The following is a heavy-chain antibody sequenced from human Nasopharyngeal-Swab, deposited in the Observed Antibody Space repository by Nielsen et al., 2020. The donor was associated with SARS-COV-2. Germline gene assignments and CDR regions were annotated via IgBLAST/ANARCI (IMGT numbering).Heavy chain of an antibody. V-gene: IGHV3-33*06. J-gene: IGHJ3*02. CDR1: GFSVTSHG. CDR3: AKSDDAVDI. CDR2: IWYDGTNK. Sequence: GGSLRLSCKASGFSVTSHGMHWVRQAPGKGLEWVAVIWYDGTNKFYADSVKGRFTISRDNSKNTLYLQMNSLRAEDTAVYYCAKSDDAVDIWGQGTMVTVSS.